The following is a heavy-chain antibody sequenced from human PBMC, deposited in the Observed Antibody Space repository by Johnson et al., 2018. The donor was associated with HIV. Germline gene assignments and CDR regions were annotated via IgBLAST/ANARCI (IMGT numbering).Heavy chain of an antibody. D-gene: IGHD2-15*01. Sequence: EVQLVESGGGVVQPGGSLRLSCAASGFTFNSYAMHWVRQATGKGLEWVSTIGTAGDTYYPGSVKGRFTVSREDAKNSLYLQMNSLRAGDTALYYCARAVCRGGRCYSHDAFDIWGQGTMVTVSS. V-gene: IGHV3-13*01. CDR1: GFTFNSYA. CDR2: IGTAGDT. J-gene: IGHJ3*02. CDR3: ARAVCRGGRCYSHDAFDI.